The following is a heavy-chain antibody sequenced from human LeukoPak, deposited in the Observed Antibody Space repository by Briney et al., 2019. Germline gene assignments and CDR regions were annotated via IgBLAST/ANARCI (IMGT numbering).Heavy chain of an antibody. D-gene: IGHD4-17*01. J-gene: IGHJ4*02. Sequence: GGSLRLSCAASEFTFSSYGMHCVRQAPGKGLEWVAFIQYDGSNKYYAHSVKGRFTISRDNSKNTLYLQMNSLRAEDTAVYYCAKEIWPTVTTPGWTYFDYWGQGALVPVSS. CDR3: AKEIWPTVTTPGWTYFDY. CDR2: IQYDGSNK. V-gene: IGHV3-30*02. CDR1: EFTFSSYG.